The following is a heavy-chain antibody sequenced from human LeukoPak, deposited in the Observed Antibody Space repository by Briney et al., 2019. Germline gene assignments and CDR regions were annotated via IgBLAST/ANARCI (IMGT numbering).Heavy chain of an antibody. V-gene: IGHV3-30*02. CDR2: IRYDGTNK. CDR3: ATFPYYFDSSGSYYFDF. D-gene: IGHD3-22*01. Sequence: GGSLRLSCAASGFTFSNYGMHWVRQAPGQGLEWVAFIRYDGTNKYYADSVKGRFTISRDNSKNTLYLQMNSLRAEDTAVFYCATFPYYFDSSGSYYFDFWGQGTLVTVSS. CDR1: GFTFSNYG. J-gene: IGHJ4*02.